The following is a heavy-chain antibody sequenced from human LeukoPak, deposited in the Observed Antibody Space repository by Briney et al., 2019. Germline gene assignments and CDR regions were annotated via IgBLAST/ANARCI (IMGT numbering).Heavy chain of an antibody. J-gene: IGHJ4*02. V-gene: IGHV3-23*01. CDR3: AKDGRYCSSTSCKKDDY. CDR2: ISGSGGST. D-gene: IGHD2-2*01. Sequence: GVSLTLSCGASGFTFSSHAESWVRQDPAKGLEWVSAISGSGGSTYYADSVKGRFTISRDNSKNTLYLQMNSLRDEDTAVYYCAKDGRYCSSTSCKKDDYWGQGILVTVSS. CDR1: GFTFSSHA.